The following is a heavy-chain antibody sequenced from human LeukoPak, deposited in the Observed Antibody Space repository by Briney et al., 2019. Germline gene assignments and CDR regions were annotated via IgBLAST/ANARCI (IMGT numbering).Heavy chain of an antibody. CDR3: AREKLGYWYFDL. CDR1: GGSISSGSYY. CDR2: IYTSGST. J-gene: IGHJ2*01. D-gene: IGHD1-26*01. Sequence: SETLSLTCTVSGGSISSGSYYWSWIRQPAGKGLEWIGRIYTSGSTNYNPSLKSRVTISVDTSKNQFSLKLSSVTAADTAVYYCAREKLGYWYFDLWGRGTLVTVSS. V-gene: IGHV4-61*02.